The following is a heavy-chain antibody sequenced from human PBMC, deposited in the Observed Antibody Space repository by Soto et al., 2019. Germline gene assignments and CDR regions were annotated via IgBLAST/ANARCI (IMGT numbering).Heavy chain of an antibody. CDR2: INQDGSEK. Sequence: EVQLVESGGGLVQPGGSLRLSCAASGLTFSSYWMSWVRQAPGKGLEWVANINQDGSEKFYVDSEKGRFTISRDNAKKSLYLQMNTLRVEDTAVYYCARDGSSSWYSYYYNGMEVWGQGTTVTVSS. D-gene: IGHD6-13*01. J-gene: IGHJ6*02. V-gene: IGHV3-7*05. CDR3: ARDGSSSWYSYYYNGMEV. CDR1: GLTFSSYW.